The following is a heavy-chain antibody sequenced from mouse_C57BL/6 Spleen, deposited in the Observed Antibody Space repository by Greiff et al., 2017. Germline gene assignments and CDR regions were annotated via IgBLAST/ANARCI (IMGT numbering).Heavy chain of an antibody. CDR3: ARHGNYSYAMDY. Sequence: EVKLVESGGGLVKPGWSLKLSCAASGFTFSSYAMSWVRQTPEKRLEWVATISDGGSYTYYPDNVKGRFTISRDNAKNNLYLQMSHLKSEDTAMYYCARHGNYSYAMDYWGQGTSVTVSS. V-gene: IGHV5-4*03. CDR2: ISDGGSYT. D-gene: IGHD2-1*01. CDR1: GFTFSSYA. J-gene: IGHJ4*01.